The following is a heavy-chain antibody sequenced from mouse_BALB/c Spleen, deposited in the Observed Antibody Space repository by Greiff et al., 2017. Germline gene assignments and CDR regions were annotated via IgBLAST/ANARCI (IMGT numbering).Heavy chain of an antibody. D-gene: IGHD1-1*01. V-gene: IGHV2-2*02. CDR3: ARKYYGSSYGSLAY. CDR1: GFSLTGYG. Sequence: VKLVESGPGLVAPSQSLSITCTVSGFSLTGYGVNWVRQPPGKGLEWLGVIWSGGSTDYNAAFISRLSISKDNSKSQVFFKMNSLQANDTAIYYCARKYYGSSYGSLAYWGQGTLVTVSA. CDR2: IWSGGST. J-gene: IGHJ3*01.